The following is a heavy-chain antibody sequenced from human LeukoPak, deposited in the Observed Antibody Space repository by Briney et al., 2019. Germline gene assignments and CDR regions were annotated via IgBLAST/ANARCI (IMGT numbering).Heavy chain of an antibody. CDR2: IKQDGSEK. CDR3: AREAWYYYYYYYMDV. V-gene: IGHV3-7*01. CDR1: GFTFSSYW. D-gene: IGHD2-15*01. Sequence: GGSLRLSCAASGFTFSSYWMSWVRQAPGKGLEWVANIKQDGSEKYYVDSVKGRFTISRDNAKNSLYLQMNSLRAEDTAVYYCAREAWYYYYYYYMDVWGKGTTVTVSS. J-gene: IGHJ6*03.